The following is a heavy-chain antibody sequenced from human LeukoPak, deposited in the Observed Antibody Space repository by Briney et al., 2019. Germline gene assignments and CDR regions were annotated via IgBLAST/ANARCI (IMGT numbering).Heavy chain of an antibody. D-gene: IGHD5-18*01. V-gene: IGHV5-51*01. J-gene: IGHJ4*02. CDR2: IYPGDSDT. CDR3: ARRRYNYGWDY. Sequence: GESLKISCKASGPSFTSYWIGWVRQMPGKDLKWMGIIYPGDSDTRYSPSFQGQVTISADKTTSTAYLQRSSLKASDTAMYYCARRRYNYGWDYWGQGTLVTVSS. CDR1: GPSFTSYW.